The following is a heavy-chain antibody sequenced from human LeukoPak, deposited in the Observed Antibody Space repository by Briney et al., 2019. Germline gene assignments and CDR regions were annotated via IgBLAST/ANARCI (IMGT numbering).Heavy chain of an antibody. CDR1: GFTFSSYA. J-gene: IGHJ4*02. V-gene: IGHV3-23*01. D-gene: IGHD2-15*01. CDR2: ISGSGGST. CDR3: AKGTPSYCSGGSCYSDYSDC. Sequence: PGGSLRLSCAASGFTFSSYAMSWVRQAPGKGLEWVSAISGSGGSTYYADSVKGRFTISRDNSKNTLYLQMNSLRAEDTAVYYCAKGTPSYCSGGSCYSDYSDCWGQGTLVTVSS.